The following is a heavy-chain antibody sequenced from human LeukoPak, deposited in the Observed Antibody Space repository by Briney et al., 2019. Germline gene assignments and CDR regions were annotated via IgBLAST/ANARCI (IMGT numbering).Heavy chain of an antibody. D-gene: IGHD1-26*01. Sequence: GGSLRLSCAASGFSFTTYWMTWVRQAPGKGLEWVANVKQDGIIKTYADSVRGRFTISRGNAKNSLYLQMDTLRVEDTAVYYCARWGGGFDYWGQGTLVTVSS. CDR2: VKQDGIIK. CDR1: GFSFTTYW. J-gene: IGHJ4*02. CDR3: ARWGGGFDY. V-gene: IGHV3-7*05.